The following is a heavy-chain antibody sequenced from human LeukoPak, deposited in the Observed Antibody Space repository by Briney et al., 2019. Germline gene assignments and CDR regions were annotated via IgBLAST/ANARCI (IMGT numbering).Heavy chain of an antibody. CDR2: ISGSGGST. J-gene: IGHJ4*02. V-gene: IGHV3-23*01. Sequence: GGSLRLSCAASGFTFSSYPMSWVRQAPGKGLEWVSAISGSGGSTYYADSVKGRFTISRDNSKNTLYLQMNSLRAEDTAVYYCAKDAPVNIVVVPAANSWGQGTLVTVSS. CDR3: AKDAPVNIVVVPAANS. CDR1: GFTFSSYP. D-gene: IGHD2-2*01.